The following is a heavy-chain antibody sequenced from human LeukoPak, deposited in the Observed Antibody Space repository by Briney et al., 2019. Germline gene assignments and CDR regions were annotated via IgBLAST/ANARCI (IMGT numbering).Heavy chain of an antibody. V-gene: IGHV4-38-2*01. J-gene: IGHJ6*03. CDR3: ARVFPTGHYYYMDV. Sequence: SETLSLTCAVSGYSISSGYYWGWIRQPPGKGLEWIGSIYHSGSTYYNPSLKRRVTISVDTSKNQFPLKLSSVTAADTAVYYCARVFPTGHYYYMDVWGKGTTVTVSS. CDR1: GYSISSGYY. D-gene: IGHD1-1*01. CDR2: IYHSGST.